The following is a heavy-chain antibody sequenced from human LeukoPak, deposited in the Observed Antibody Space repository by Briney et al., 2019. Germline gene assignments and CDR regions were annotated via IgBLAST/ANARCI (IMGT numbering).Heavy chain of an antibody. Sequence: GASVKVSCKASGGTFSSYAISWVRQAPGQGLEWMGGIIPIFGTANYAQKFQGRVTITADESTSTAYMELSSLRSEDTAVYYCATGPNYYDSRGTDYWGQGTLVTVSS. J-gene: IGHJ4*02. CDR1: GGTFSSYA. D-gene: IGHD3-22*01. CDR2: IIPIFGTA. V-gene: IGHV1-69*13. CDR3: ATGPNYYDSRGTDY.